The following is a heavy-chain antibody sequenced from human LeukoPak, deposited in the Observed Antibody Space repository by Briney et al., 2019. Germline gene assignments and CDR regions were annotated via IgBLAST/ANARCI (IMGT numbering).Heavy chain of an antibody. V-gene: IGHV1-2*02. D-gene: IGHD2-15*01. CDR1: GYTFTGYY. Sequence: ASVKVSCKASGYTFTGYYMHWVRQAPGQGLEWMGWINPNSGGTNYAQKFQGRVTMTRDTSISTAYMELSRLRSDDTAVYYCARVRQWVAAPESAFDIWGQGTMVTVSS. CDR2: INPNSGGT. J-gene: IGHJ3*02. CDR3: ARVRQWVAAPESAFDI.